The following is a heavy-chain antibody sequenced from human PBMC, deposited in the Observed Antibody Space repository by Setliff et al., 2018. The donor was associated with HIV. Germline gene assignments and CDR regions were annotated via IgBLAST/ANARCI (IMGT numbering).Heavy chain of an antibody. CDR2: IYYSGSA. D-gene: IGHD2-21*02. V-gene: IGHV4-30-4*08. J-gene: IGHJ4*02. CDR1: GGSISSGDYF. CDR3: ARDTVGDSRVTEFDY. Sequence: SETLSLTCTVSGGSISSGDYFLSWIRQAPGKGLEWIGCIYYSGSAYYNPSLKSRVTLSLDTSKNQFSLKLSSVTAADTAMYYCARDTVGDSRVTEFDYWGQGTLVTVSS.